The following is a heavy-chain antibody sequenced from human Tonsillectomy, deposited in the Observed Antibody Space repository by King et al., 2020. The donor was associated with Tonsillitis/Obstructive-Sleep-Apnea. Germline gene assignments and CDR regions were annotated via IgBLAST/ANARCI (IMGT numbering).Heavy chain of an antibody. CDR1: GGSFSGYY. J-gene: IGHJ4*02. CDR2: INHSGST. V-gene: IGHV4-34*01. CDR3: ASGVGIAVAGDY. D-gene: IGHD6-19*01. Sequence: VQLQQWGAGMLKPSETLSLPCAVYGGSFSGYYWSWIRQPPGKGLEWIGEINHSGSTNYNPSLKSRDTISVDTSKNQFSLKLSSVTAADTAVYYCASGVGIAVAGDYWGQGTLVTVSS.